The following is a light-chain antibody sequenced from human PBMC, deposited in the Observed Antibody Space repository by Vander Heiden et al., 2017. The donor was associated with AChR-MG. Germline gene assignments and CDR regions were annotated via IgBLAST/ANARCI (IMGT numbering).Light chain of an antibody. V-gene: IGKV3-20*01. Sequence: EIVLTPSTGTVSLSPGERVTLACRASHYISSSYLAWYQQKAGQAPRLLIYAAASRATGIPDRFSGSGSGTDFTLTISRLEPEDFALYYCQHDSGSLFTFGGGTKVEI. CDR3: QHDSGSLFT. J-gene: IGKJ4*01. CDR1: HYISSSY. CDR2: AAA.